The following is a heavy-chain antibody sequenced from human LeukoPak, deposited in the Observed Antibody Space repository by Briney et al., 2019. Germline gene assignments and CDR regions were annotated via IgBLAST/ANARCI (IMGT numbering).Heavy chain of an antibody. CDR1: GGSISSGGYY. Sequence: MPSETLSLTCTVSGGSISSGGYYWSWIRQHPGKGLEWIGYIYYSGSTYYNPSLKSRVTISVDTSKNQFSLELSSVTAADTAVYYCAREDCSGGSCYSDLGQGTLVTVSS. CDR2: IYYSGST. D-gene: IGHD2-15*01. CDR3: AREDCSGGSCYSD. J-gene: IGHJ4*02. V-gene: IGHV4-31*03.